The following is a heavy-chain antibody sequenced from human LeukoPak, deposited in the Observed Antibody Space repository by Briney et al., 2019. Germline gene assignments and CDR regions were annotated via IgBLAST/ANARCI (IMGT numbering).Heavy chain of an antibody. J-gene: IGHJ4*02. CDR1: GYTFTGYY. D-gene: IGHD3-10*01. Sequence: GASVKVSCKASGYTFTGYYMHWVRQAPGQGLEWMGWINPNSGGTNYAQKFQGWVTMTRDTSISTAYMELSRLRSDDTAVYYCARDHGSGSYYREKDYYFDYWGQGTLVTVSS. CDR2: INPNSGGT. V-gene: IGHV1-2*04. CDR3: ARDHGSGSYYREKDYYFDY.